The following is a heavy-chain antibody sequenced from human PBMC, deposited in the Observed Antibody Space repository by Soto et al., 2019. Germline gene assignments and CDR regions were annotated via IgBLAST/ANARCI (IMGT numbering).Heavy chain of an antibody. CDR1: GYSFTSFG. CDR2: ISAYNGNT. CDR3: ARDQNSGWYGTDFGMDV. D-gene: IGHD6-19*01. J-gene: IGHJ6*02. V-gene: IGHV1-18*01. Sequence: ASVKVSCKASGYSFTSFGISWVRQAPGQGLEWMGWISAYNGNTKYAQNLQGRVTMTTDTSTGTAYMDLRSLRSDDTAVYFCARDQNSGWYGTDFGMDVWGQGTTVTVSS.